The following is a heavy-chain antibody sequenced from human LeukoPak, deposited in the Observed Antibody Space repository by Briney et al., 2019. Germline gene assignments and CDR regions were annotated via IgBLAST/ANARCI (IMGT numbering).Heavy chain of an antibody. V-gene: IGHV3-23*01. CDR2: ISGSGGST. Sequence: GGSLRLSCAASGFTFSIYAMSWVRQAPGKGLEWVSSISGSGGSTYFADSVKGRFTISRDNSKNTLYLQMSSLGAEDTAVYYCARDLGPDSSGWYTYYYGMDVWGQGTTVTVSS. CDR3: ARDLGPDSSGWYTYYYGMDV. D-gene: IGHD6-19*01. CDR1: GFTFSIYA. J-gene: IGHJ6*02.